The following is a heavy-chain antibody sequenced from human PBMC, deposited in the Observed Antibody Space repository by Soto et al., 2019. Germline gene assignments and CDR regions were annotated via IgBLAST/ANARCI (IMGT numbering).Heavy chain of an antibody. Sequence: GGSLRLSCAASGFTFINYWMTWVRQAPGKGLEWVANIKEDGSEKHYAYSVKGRFTIPRDNAKNSLYLQMNSLRVEDTAVYFRSRDVVVGAKALNYWGQGALVTVSS. V-gene: IGHV3-7*01. CDR3: SRDVVVGAKALNY. CDR2: IKEDGSEK. D-gene: IGHD2-15*01. CDR1: GFTFINYW. J-gene: IGHJ4*02.